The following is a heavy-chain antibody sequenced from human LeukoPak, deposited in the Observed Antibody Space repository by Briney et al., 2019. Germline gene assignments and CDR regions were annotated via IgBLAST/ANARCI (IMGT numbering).Heavy chain of an antibody. CDR3: AREDGVMSRFDY. V-gene: IGHV1-46*01. J-gene: IGHJ4*02. Sequence: ASVKVSCKASGYTSTNYGISWVRQAPGQGLEWMGIINPSGGSTSYAQKFQGRVTMTRDTSTSTVYMEVSSLRSEDTAVYYCAREDGVMSRFDYWGQGTLVTVSS. D-gene: IGHD3-16*01. CDR2: INPSGGST. CDR1: GYTSTNYG.